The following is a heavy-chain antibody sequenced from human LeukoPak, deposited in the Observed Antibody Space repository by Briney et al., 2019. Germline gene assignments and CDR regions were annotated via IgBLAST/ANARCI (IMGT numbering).Heavy chain of an antibody. CDR2: ISSSSSYI. CDR3: XXXXXXXYYDSSGYYYA. D-gene: IGHD3-22*01. V-gene: IGHV3-21*01. CDR1: GFTFSSYS. Sequence: GGSLRLSCAASGFTFSSYSMNWVRQAPGKGLEWVSSISSSSSYIYYADSVKGRFTISRDNAKNSLYLQMNSLRAEDTAVYYXXXXXXXXYYDSSGYYYAWGQGTLVTVSS. J-gene: IGHJ5*02.